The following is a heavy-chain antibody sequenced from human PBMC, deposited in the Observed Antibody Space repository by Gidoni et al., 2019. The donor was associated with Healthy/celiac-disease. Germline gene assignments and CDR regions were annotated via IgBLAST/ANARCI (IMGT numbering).Heavy chain of an antibody. D-gene: IGHD5-18*01. J-gene: IGHJ4*02. CDR2: IYYSGST. CDR3: ARHGDSYGSYYFDY. CDR1: GGSISSYY. Sequence: QVQLQESGPGLVKPSETLSLTCTVSGGSISSYYWSWIRQPPGKGLEWIGYIYYSGSTNYNPSLKSRVTISVDTSKNQFSLKLSSVTAADTAVYYCARHGDSYGSYYFDYWGQGTLVTVSS. V-gene: IGHV4-59*08.